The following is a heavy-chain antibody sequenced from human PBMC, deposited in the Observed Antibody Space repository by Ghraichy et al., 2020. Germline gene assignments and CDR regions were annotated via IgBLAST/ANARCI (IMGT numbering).Heavy chain of an antibody. J-gene: IGHJ6*03. CDR2: IIPIFGTA. D-gene: IGHD2-2*01. Sequence: SVKVSCKASGGTFSSYAISWVRQAPGQGLEWMGGIIPIFGTANYAQKFQGRVTITADESTSTAYMELSSLRSEDTAVYYCARGRSNCSSTSCPINYYYYYMDVWGKGTTVTVSS. CDR1: GGTFSSYA. CDR3: ARGRSNCSSTSCPINYYYYYMDV. V-gene: IGHV1-69*01.